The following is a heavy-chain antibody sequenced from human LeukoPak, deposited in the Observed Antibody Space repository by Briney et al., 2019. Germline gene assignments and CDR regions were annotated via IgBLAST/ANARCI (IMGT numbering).Heavy chain of an antibody. J-gene: IGHJ5*02. D-gene: IGHD1-26*01. CDR1: GGSFSGYY. V-gene: IGHV4-34*01. CDR2: INHSGST. Sequence: SETLSLTCAVYGGSFSGYYWSWIRQPPGKGLEWIGEINHSGSTNYNPSLKSRVTISVDTSKNQFSLKLSSVTAADTAVYYCAREGSVMVGATNWFDPWGQGTLVTVSS. CDR3: AREGSVMVGATNWFDP.